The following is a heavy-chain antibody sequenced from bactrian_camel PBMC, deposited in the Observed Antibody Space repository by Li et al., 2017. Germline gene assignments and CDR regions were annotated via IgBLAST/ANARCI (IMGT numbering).Heavy chain of an antibody. CDR1: ESTYNDNC. D-gene: IGHD2*01. Sequence: HVQLVESGGGSVQAGVPLKLSCAASESTYNDNCMAWFRQAPGKGREWVAGIDSDDTANYPDFVKGRFSVSKNYAANTLYLQMDSLKPEDSAMYYCAATPDKCDTPGTVTHYGQGTQVTVS. J-gene: IGHJ4*01. V-gene: IGHV3S6*01. CDR2: IDSDDTA.